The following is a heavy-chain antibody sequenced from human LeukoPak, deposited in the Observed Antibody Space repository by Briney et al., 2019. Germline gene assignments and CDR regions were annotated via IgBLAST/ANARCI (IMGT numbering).Heavy chain of an antibody. Sequence: PSDTLSLTCAVSGGSISPYYWSWIRQPAGKGLEWIGRIYTSGSTNYNPSLKSRVTMLVDASKNQFSLKLSSVTAADTAVYYCARGASGYYQFDYWGQGTLVIVSS. CDR3: ARGASGYYQFDY. J-gene: IGHJ4*02. CDR1: GGSISPYY. CDR2: IYTSGST. D-gene: IGHD3-22*01. V-gene: IGHV4-4*07.